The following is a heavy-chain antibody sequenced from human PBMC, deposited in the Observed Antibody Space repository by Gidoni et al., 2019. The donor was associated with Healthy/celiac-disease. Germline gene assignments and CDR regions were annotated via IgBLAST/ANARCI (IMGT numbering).Heavy chain of an antibody. J-gene: IGHJ4*02. CDR2: IWDDGSNK. CDR3: ARDTYYDSSGYPDY. Sequence: QVKLVESGGGVVQPGRSLRPSCAAPGFTFSSYGMHWVRQAPGKGLEWVAVIWDDGSNKDYADSVKGRFTISRDNSKNKLYLQMNSLRAEDTAVYYCARDTYYDSSGYPDYWGQGTLVTVSS. D-gene: IGHD3-22*01. V-gene: IGHV3-33*01. CDR1: GFTFSSYG.